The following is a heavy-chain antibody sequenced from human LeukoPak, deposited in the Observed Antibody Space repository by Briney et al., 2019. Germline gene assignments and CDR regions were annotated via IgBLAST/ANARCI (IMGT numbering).Heavy chain of an antibody. J-gene: IGHJ4*02. CDR3: ARGGMVRDRRHFQFDH. Sequence: ASVKVSCKASGGTFSSYAISWVRQAPGQGLEWMRIINPNGGSTIYAQKFQGRVTMTRDTSTSTVYMDLTSLRSEDTAVYYCARGGMVRDRRHFQFDHWGQGTLVTVSS. CDR2: INPNGGST. CDR1: GGTFSSYA. V-gene: IGHV1-46*01. D-gene: IGHD3-10*01.